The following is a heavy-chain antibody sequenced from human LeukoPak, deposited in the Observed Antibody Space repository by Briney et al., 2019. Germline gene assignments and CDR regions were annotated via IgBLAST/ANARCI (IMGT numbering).Heavy chain of an antibody. Sequence: GASVKVSCKASGYTFTGYYMHWVRQAPGQGLEWMGRINPNSGGTNYAQKFQGRVTMTRDTSISTAYMELSRLRSDDTAVYYCARVSFYYDSSGYIDYWGQGTLVTVSS. CDR2: INPNSGGT. CDR3: ARVSFYYDSSGYIDY. D-gene: IGHD3-22*01. CDR1: GYTFTGYY. V-gene: IGHV1-2*06. J-gene: IGHJ4*02.